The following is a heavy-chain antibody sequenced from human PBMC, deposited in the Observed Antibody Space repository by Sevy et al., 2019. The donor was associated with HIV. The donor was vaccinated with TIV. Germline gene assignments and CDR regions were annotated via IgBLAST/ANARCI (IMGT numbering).Heavy chain of an antibody. CDR2: IYYSGST. CDR3: ASTYMTTGFDP. CDR1: GGSVSSGSYY. J-gene: IGHJ5*02. V-gene: IGHV4-61*01. D-gene: IGHD4-4*01. Sequence: SETLSLTCTVSGGSVSSGSYYWSWIRQPPGKGLEWIGYIYYSGSTNYNPSLKSRVTISVDTSKNRFSLKLSSVTAADTAVYYCASTYMTTGFDPWGQGTLVTVSS.